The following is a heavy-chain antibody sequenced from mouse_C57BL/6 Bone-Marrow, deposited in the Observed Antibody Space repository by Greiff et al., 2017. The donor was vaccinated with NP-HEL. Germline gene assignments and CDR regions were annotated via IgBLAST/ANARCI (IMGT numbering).Heavy chain of an antibody. V-gene: IGHV1-55*01. CDR1: GYTFTSYW. D-gene: IGHD2-4*01. J-gene: IGHJ3*01. Sequence: VQLQQPGAELVKPGASVKMSCKASGYTFTSYWITWVKQRPGQGLEWIGDIYPGSGSTNYIEKFKSKATLTVDTSSSTAYMQLSSLTSEDSAVDYCARAFGDYDYDGFAYWGQGTLVTVSA. CDR2: IYPGSGST. CDR3: ARAFGDYDYDGFAY.